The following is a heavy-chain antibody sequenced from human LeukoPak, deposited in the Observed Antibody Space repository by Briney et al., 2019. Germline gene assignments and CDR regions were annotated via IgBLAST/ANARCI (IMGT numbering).Heavy chain of an antibody. CDR1: GFTFSSYG. V-gene: IGHV3-30*18. Sequence: GRSLRLSCAASGFTFSSYGMHWVRQAPGKWLERVAVISYDGSNKYYADSVKGRFTISRDNSKNTLYLQMNSLRAEDTAVYYCAKDPGDGYNYCFDYWGQGTLVTVSS. CDR2: ISYDGSNK. CDR3: AKDPGDGYNYCFDY. J-gene: IGHJ4*02. D-gene: IGHD5-24*01.